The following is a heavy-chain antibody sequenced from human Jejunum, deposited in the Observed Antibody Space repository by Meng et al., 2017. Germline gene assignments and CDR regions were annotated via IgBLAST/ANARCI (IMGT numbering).Heavy chain of an antibody. CDR1: GFTFSSYW. CDR3: VRDKDGYNY. J-gene: IGHJ4*02. D-gene: IGHD5-24*01. CDR2: ITPDGRST. Sequence: EVQLVGAGGGLVQPGGSLRLSCATSGFTFSSYWMHWVRQAPGKGLVWVSRITPDGRSTSYADSVKGRFTISRDSAKNTLYLQMNSLRAEDTAVYYCVRDKDGYNYWGQGTLVTVSS. V-gene: IGHV3-74*01.